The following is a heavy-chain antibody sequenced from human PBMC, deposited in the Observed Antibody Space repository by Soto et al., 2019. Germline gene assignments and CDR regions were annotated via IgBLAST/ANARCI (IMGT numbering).Heavy chain of an antibody. Sequence: ASVKVSCKASGYTFTSYGISWVRQAPGQGLEWMGWISAYNGNTNYAQKLQGRVTMTTGTSTSTAYMELRSLRSDDTAVYYCARETTYSSSSESDYWGQGTLVTVSS. CDR2: ISAYNGNT. D-gene: IGHD6-6*01. J-gene: IGHJ4*02. V-gene: IGHV1-18*01. CDR3: ARETTYSSSSESDY. CDR1: GYTFTSYG.